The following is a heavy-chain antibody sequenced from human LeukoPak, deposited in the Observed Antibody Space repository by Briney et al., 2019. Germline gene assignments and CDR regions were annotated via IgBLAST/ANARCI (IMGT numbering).Heavy chain of an antibody. CDR2: ISSSGSTI. CDR1: GFTFSSYE. D-gene: IGHD6-19*01. J-gene: IGHJ4*02. CDR3: AKVMGAVTGTMDH. Sequence: GGSLRLSCAASGFTFSSYEMNWVRQAPGKGLEWVSYISSSGSTIYYTDSVKGRFTISRDNPKNTLYLQMNSLRAEDTALYYCAKVMGAVTGTMDHWGQGTLVTVSS. V-gene: IGHV3-48*03.